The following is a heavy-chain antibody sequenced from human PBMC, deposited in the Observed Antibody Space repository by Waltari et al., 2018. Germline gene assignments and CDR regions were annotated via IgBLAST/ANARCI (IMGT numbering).Heavy chain of an antibody. CDR3: ARHTSWSFDY. D-gene: IGHD2-2*01. CDR1: GFTFSTYW. Sequence: EVQLVDSGGGLVQPGDSRSLPCAASGFTFSTYWMTWVRQVPGKGLEWVANINEDERTKHYVDSVKGRFTISRDNTKNSLYLQMNNLRAEDTAVYYCARHTSWSFDYWGQGSLVTVSS. V-gene: IGHV3-7*01. J-gene: IGHJ4*02. CDR2: INEDERTK.